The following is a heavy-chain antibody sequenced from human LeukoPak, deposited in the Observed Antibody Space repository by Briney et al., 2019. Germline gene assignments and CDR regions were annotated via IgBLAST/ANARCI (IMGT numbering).Heavy chain of an antibody. CDR2: IYYSGST. V-gene: IGHV4-30-4*08. CDR1: GGSISCGDYY. CDR3: ARETGSVSWFDP. Sequence: PSETLSLTCTVSGGSISCGDYYWSWIRQPPGKGLEWIGYIYYSGSTYYNPSLKSRVTISVDTSKNQFSLKLSSVTAADTAVYYCARETGSVSWFDPWGQGTLVTVSS. J-gene: IGHJ5*02. D-gene: IGHD3-10*01.